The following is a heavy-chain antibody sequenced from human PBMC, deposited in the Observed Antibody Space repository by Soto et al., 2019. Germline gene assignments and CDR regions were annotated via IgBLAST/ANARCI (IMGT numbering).Heavy chain of an antibody. CDR3: ARASSGWYPGY. D-gene: IGHD6-19*01. J-gene: IGHJ4*02. CDR1: GFTFSSYA. Sequence: QVQLVESGGGVVQPGRSLRLSCAASGFTFSSYAMHWVRQAPGKGLEWVAVISYDGSNKYYADSVKGRFTISRDNSKNTLYLQMNSLRAEDTAVYYGARASSGWYPGYWGQGTLVTVSS. V-gene: IGHV3-30-3*01. CDR2: ISYDGSNK.